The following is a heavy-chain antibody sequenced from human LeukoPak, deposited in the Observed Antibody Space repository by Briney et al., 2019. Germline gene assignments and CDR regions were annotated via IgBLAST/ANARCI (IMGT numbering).Heavy chain of an antibody. V-gene: IGHV3-7*03. CDR2: INKDGGEK. CDR3: AREKGRVIDSSKNRAPNWFDP. D-gene: IGHD2/OR15-2a*01. J-gene: IGHJ5*02. Sequence: GGSLRLSCAASGFTFSSYWMSWVRQAPGKGLEWVANINKDGGEKYYVDSVKGRFTISRDNAKNSLYLQMNSLRADDTAVYYCAREKGRVIDSSKNRAPNWFDPWGQGTLVTVSS. CDR1: GFTFSSYW.